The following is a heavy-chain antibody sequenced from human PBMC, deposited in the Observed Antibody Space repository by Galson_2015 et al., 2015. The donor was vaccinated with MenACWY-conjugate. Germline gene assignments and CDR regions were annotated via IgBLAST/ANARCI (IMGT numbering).Heavy chain of an antibody. J-gene: IGHJ4*02. CDR2: INPGGSST. CDR1: GFIFNTYW. Sequence: SLRLSCAASGFIFNTYWMHWVRHAPGKGLVWVSRINPGGSSTTYADSVKDRFTISRDNAKNTLYLQMNSLRPEDTAVFYYAKTRGASFYFDSWGQGTLVTVSS. D-gene: IGHD1-26*01. V-gene: IGHV3-74*01. CDR3: AKTRGASFYFDS.